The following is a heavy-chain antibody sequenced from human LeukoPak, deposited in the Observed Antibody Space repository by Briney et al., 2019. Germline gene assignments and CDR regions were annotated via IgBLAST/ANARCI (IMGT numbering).Heavy chain of an antibody. Sequence: ASVKVSCKASGYTFTSYAMHWVRQAPGQRLEWMGWINAGNGNTKYSQKFQGRVTITRDTSASTAYMELSSLRSEDTAVYYCARVLRSGMATLVSLGYWGQGTLATVSS. CDR1: GYTFTSYA. D-gene: IGHD5-24*01. V-gene: IGHV1-3*01. J-gene: IGHJ4*02. CDR2: INAGNGNT. CDR3: ARVLRSGMATLVSLGY.